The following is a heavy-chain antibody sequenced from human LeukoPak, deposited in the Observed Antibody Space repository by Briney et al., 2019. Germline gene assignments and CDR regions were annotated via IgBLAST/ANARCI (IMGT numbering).Heavy chain of an antibody. J-gene: IGHJ4*02. CDR1: GYTFTGYY. CDR3: ARDQGIMEDILTGYQDGFDY. CDR2: INPNSGGT. Sequence: GASVKVSCKASGYTFTGYYMHWVRQAPGQGLEWMGWINPNSGGTNYAQKLQGRVTMTRDTSTSTVYMQLSSLRSEDTAVYYCARDQGIMEDILTGYQDGFDYWGQGTLVTVSS. V-gene: IGHV1-2*02. D-gene: IGHD3-9*01.